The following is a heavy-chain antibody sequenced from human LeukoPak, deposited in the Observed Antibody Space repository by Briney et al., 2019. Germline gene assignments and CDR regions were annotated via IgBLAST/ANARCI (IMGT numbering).Heavy chain of an antibody. Sequence: CLSLSCAASGFTFDEYGMGWVRPAPGRGLEWASGINWNGGSTGYADSVKGRFTISRDNAKNSLYLQMNSLRAEDTAVYYCARYQGGGWDVWGQGTTVTVS. J-gene: IGHJ6*02. D-gene: IGHD6-25*01. CDR2: INWNGGST. V-gene: IGHV3-20*04. CDR1: GFTFDEYG. CDR3: ARYQGGGWDV.